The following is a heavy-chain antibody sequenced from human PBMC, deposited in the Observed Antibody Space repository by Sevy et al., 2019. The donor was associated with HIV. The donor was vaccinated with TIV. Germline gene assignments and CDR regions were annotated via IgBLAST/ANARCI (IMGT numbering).Heavy chain of an antibody. D-gene: IGHD1-26*01. Sequence: GGSLRLSCAASGFTFSSYSMNWVRQAPGKGLEWASAISGSSNYIYYAESVKGRFIISRDNVKNTLYLQMNSLRADDTAVYYCARGPPDGSYDYFDYWGQGTLVTVSS. J-gene: IGHJ4*02. CDR2: ISGSSNYI. CDR1: GFTFSSYS. CDR3: ARGPPDGSYDYFDY. V-gene: IGHV3-21*06.